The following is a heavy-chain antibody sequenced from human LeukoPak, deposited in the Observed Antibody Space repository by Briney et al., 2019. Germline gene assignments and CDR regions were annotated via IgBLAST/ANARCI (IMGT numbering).Heavy chain of an antibody. CDR3: ARLKAGY. CDR2: ISDTGTSI. CDR1: GFTFSDYY. V-gene: IGHV3-11*01. D-gene: IGHD6-19*01. Sequence: PGGSLRLSRAASGFTFSDYYMSWLREAPGKGLEWVAYISDTGTSIYYADSVKGRFTISRDNANDSLYLQMNSLRAEDTAVYYCARLKAGYWGQGTAVTVSS. J-gene: IGHJ4*02.